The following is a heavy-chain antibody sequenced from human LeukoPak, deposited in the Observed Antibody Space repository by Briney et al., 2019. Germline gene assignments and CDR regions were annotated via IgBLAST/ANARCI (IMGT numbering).Heavy chain of an antibody. CDR2: IYPGDSDT. CDR1: GYTFTSYW. J-gene: IGHJ4*02. CDR3: ARRVEDYDKGGFDY. V-gene: IGHV5-51*01. Sequence: ASVKASCKASGYTFTSYWIGWVRQMPGKGLEWMGIIYPGDSDTRYSPSFQGQVTISADKSISTAYLQWSSLKASDTAMYYCARRVEDYDKGGFDYWGQGTLVTVSS. D-gene: IGHD3-9*01.